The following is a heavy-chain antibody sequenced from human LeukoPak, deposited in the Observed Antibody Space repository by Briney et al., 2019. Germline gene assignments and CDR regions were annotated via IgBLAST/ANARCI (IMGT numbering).Heavy chain of an antibody. V-gene: IGHV3-33*01. CDR3: ARAPPDPYYYDSSGSGLDP. CDR2: IWYDGSNK. CDR1: GFTFSSYG. Sequence: GGSLRLSCAASGFTFSSYGMHWVRQAPGKGLEWVAVIWYDGSNKYYADSVKGRFTISRDNSKNTLYLQMNSLRAEDTAVYYCARAPPDPYYYDSSGSGLDPGSQGTLVTVSS. D-gene: IGHD3-22*01. J-gene: IGHJ5*02.